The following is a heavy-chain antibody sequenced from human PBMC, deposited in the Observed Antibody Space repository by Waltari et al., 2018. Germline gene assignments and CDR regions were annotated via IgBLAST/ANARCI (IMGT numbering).Heavy chain of an antibody. CDR2: ISSSSSYI. Sequence: EVQLVESGGGLVKPGGSLRLSCAASGFTFSSYSMTWVRQAPGKGREWVSSISSSSSYIYYADSVKGRFTISRDNAKNSLYLQMNSLRAEDTAVYYCARARSLKYYYDSSGYPDAFDIWGQGTMVTVSS. J-gene: IGHJ3*02. CDR3: ARARSLKYYYDSSGYPDAFDI. V-gene: IGHV3-21*01. D-gene: IGHD3-22*01. CDR1: GFTFSSYS.